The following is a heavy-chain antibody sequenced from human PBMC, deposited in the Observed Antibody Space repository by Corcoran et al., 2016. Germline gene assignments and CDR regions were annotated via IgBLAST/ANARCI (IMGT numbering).Heavy chain of an antibody. CDR2: IHPGDSDT. CDR3: ARQAGTGSYYYGLDA. V-gene: IGHV5-51*01. D-gene: IGHD1-1*01. CDR1: GFTFTSYW. J-gene: IGHJ6*02. Sequence: EVQLVQSGAEVKKPGESLRISCKGSGFTFTSYWIGWVRQMPGKGLEWMGIIHPGDSDTRYSPSFEGQVTISADKSIATAYLQWSSLKASDTATYYCARQAGTGSYYYGLDAWGQGTTVTVSS.